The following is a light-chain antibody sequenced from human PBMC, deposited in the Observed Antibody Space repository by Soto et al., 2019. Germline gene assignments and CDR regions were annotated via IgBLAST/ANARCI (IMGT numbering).Light chain of an antibody. CDR1: SSDIGGHHF. Sequence: QSVLTQPASVSGSPGQSITISCTGTSSDIGGHHFVSWYQQQSGKAPKLVIYEVTDRPSGVSDRFSGSKSGNTASLTISGLQPEDEADYYCSSYTNSSLYVFGTGTRSPS. J-gene: IGLJ1*01. V-gene: IGLV2-14*01. CDR2: EVT. CDR3: SSYTNSSLYV.